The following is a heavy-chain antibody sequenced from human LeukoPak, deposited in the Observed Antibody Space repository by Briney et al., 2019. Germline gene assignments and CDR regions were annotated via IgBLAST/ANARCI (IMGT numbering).Heavy chain of an antibody. CDR1: GGSFSGYY. D-gene: IGHD5-24*01. J-gene: IGHJ4*02. V-gene: IGHV4-34*01. CDR2: INHRGST. Sequence: SETLSLTCGVYGGSFSGYYWSWIRQPPGKGLEWIGEINHRGSTNYNPSLKSRVTLSVDTSKNQFSLRLGSVTAADTAVYYCARHGEGRWLQHFDYWGQGTLVTVSS. CDR3: ARHGEGRWLQHFDY.